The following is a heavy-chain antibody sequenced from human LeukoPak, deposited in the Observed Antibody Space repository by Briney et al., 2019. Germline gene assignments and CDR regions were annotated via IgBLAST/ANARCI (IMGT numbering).Heavy chain of an antibody. D-gene: IGHD3-10*01. CDR2: INHSGST. V-gene: IGHV4-34*01. Sequence: SETLSLTCAVYGGSFSGYYWSWIRQPPGKGLEWIGEINHSGSTNYNPSLKSRVTISVDTSKNQFSLKLSSVTAADTAVYYCARWGLGVRGGSFRRERRAWFDPWGQGTLVTVSS. CDR1: GGSFSGYY. CDR3: ARWGLGVRGGSFRRERRAWFDP. J-gene: IGHJ5*02.